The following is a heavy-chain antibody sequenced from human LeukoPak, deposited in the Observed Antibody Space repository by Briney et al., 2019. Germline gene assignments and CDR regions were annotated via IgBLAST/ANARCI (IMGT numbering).Heavy chain of an antibody. D-gene: IGHD5-12*01. CDR1: GFTFSSYW. CDR3: TRDGGPPGYDYPNWFDP. CDR2: ISSSSSYI. J-gene: IGHJ5*02. V-gene: IGHV3-21*01. Sequence: PGGSLRLSCAASGFTFSSYWMNWVRQAPGKGLEWVSSISSSSSYIYYADSVKGRFTISRDNAKNSLYLQMNSLRAEDTSVYYCTRDGGPPGYDYPNWFDPWGQGTLVTVSS.